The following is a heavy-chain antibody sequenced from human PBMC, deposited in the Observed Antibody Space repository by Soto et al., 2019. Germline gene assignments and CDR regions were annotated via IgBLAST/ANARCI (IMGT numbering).Heavy chain of an antibody. CDR2: IDPSDSYT. D-gene: IGHD3-9*01. J-gene: IGHJ6*02. Sequence: ESLKISCKGSGYSFTSYWISWVRQMPGKGLGWMGRIDPSDSYTNYSPSFQGHVTISADKSISTAYLQWSSLKASDTAMYYCARHRRYFDWLLFPDGMDVWGQGTTVTVSS. CDR3: ARHRRYFDWLLFPDGMDV. CDR1: GYSFTSYW. V-gene: IGHV5-10-1*01.